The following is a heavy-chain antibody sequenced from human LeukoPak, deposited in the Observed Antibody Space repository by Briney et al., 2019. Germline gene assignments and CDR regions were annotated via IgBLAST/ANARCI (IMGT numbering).Heavy chain of an antibody. Sequence: PGGSLRLSCAASGFTFSGYGMHWVRQAPGKGLEWVAFIRYDGSNKYYADSVKGRFTIPRDNSKNTLYLQMNSLRAEDTAVYYCAKVPYSSSASKVTDYWGQGTLVTVSS. V-gene: IGHV3-30*02. D-gene: IGHD6-6*01. CDR2: IRYDGSNK. J-gene: IGHJ4*02. CDR3: AKVPYSSSASKVTDY. CDR1: GFTFSGYG.